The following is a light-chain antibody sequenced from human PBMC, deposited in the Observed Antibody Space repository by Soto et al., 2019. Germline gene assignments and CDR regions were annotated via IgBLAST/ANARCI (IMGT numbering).Light chain of an antibody. Sequence: EIFFTQSPGTLSLSAGERATLSCRASQNINNNYLAWYQHKPGQAPTVLIYGASSRAPGIPARFSGSGSGTDFTLTISRLDPEDFAVYYCQPYDASPMFGQGTQV. V-gene: IGKV3-20*01. CDR2: GAS. J-gene: IGKJ1*01. CDR3: QPYDASPM. CDR1: QNINNNY.